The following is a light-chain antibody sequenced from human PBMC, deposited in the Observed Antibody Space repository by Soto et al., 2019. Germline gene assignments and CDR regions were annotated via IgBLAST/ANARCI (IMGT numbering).Light chain of an antibody. Sequence: NFMLTQPHSVSESPGKTVTISCTRSSGSIASNSVQWYQQRPGSAPTTVIYEDNQRPSGVPDRFSGSIDSSSNSASLTISGLTTEDEADYYCQSYDSSNLPVVFGGGTKLTVL. J-gene: IGLJ2*01. CDR2: EDN. CDR3: QSYDSSNLPVV. CDR1: SGSIASNS. V-gene: IGLV6-57*04.